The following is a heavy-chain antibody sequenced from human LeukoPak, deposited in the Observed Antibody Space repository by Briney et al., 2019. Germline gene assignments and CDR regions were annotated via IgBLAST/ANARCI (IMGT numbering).Heavy chain of an antibody. CDR2: ISAYNGNT. J-gene: IGHJ4*02. V-gene: IGHV1-18*01. CDR3: ARDSRWGSSRNFGY. CDR1: GYTFTKYG. D-gene: IGHD6-13*01. Sequence: ASVKVSCKASGYTFTKYGLTWVRQAPGQGLEWMGWISAYNGNTNYAQKLQGRVTMTTDTSTSTAYMELRSLRSDDTAVYYCARDSRWGSSRNFGYWGQGTLVTVSS.